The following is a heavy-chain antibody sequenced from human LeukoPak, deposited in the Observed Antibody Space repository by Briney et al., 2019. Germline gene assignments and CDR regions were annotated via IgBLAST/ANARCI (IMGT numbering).Heavy chain of an antibody. D-gene: IGHD3-10*01. Sequence: GGSLRLSCAASGFTFSSYWMSWVHQAPGKGLEWVANIKQDGSEKYYVDSVKGRFTISRDNAKNSLYLQMNSLRAEDTAVYYCARGVGGSRTPKRGYYMDVWGKGTTVTVSS. V-gene: IGHV3-7*01. CDR2: IKQDGSEK. J-gene: IGHJ6*03. CDR1: GFTFSSYW. CDR3: ARGVGGSRTPKRGYYMDV.